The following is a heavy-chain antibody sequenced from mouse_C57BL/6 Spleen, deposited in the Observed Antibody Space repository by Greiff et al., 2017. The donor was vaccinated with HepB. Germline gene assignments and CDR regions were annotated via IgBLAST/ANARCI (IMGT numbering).Heavy chain of an antibody. CDR1: GFSLTSYG. CDR3: AIHGYYDYDVYAMDY. D-gene: IGHD2-4*01. V-gene: IGHV2-6-1*01. Sequence: VHLVESGPGLVAPSQSLSITCTVSGFSLTSYGVHWVRQPPGKGLEWLVVIWSDGSTTYNSAPKSRLSISKDNTKNQVYLKMNSLQTDDTAMYYCAIHGYYDYDVYAMDYWGQGTSVTVSS. J-gene: IGHJ4*01. CDR2: IWSDGST.